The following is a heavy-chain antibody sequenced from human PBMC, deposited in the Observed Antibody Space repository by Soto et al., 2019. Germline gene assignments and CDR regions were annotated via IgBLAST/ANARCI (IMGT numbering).Heavy chain of an antibody. Sequence: SHTLSLTCAISRDSVSGNSAACNWIRQFPSKGLEWLGRTYYRSKWYNDYAVSVKSRITINPDTSKNQFSLQLNSVTPEDTAVYYCARDDIAAAGSYYYYYYMDVWGKGTTVTVSS. D-gene: IGHD6-13*01. J-gene: IGHJ6*03. CDR1: RDSVSGNSAA. CDR3: ARDDIAAAGSYYYYYYMDV. CDR2: TYYRSKWYN. V-gene: IGHV6-1*01.